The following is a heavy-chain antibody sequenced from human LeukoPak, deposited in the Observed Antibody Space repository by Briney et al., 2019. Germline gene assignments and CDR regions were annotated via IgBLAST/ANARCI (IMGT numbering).Heavy chain of an antibody. CDR3: ARDSAHYDFWSGYYRTDAFDI. D-gene: IGHD3-3*01. CDR1: GYTLTSYG. J-gene: IGHJ3*02. Sequence: ASVKVSCKASGYTLTSYGISWVRQAPGQGLEWMGWISAYNGNTNYAQKLQGRVTMTTDTSTSTAYMELRSLRSDDTAVYYCARDSAHYDFWSGYYRTDAFDIWGQGTMVTVSS. CDR2: ISAYNGNT. V-gene: IGHV1-18*01.